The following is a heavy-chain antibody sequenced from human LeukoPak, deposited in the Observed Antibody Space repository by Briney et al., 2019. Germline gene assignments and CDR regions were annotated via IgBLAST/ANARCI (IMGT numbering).Heavy chain of an antibody. CDR2: ISYDGSNK. CDR3: ANIRGDYDY. CDR1: GFIFSSYG. J-gene: IGHJ4*02. D-gene: IGHD4-17*01. V-gene: IGHV3-30*18. Sequence: GGSVTLFCAASGFIFSSYGVQWARHAPGEGLEWVAVISYDGSNKYYADSVKGRFTISRDNSKSTLYLQMNSLRAEDTAVYYCANIRGDYDYWGQGTLVTVSS.